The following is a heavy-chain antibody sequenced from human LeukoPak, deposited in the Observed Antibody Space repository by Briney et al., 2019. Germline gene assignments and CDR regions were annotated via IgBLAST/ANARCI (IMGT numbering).Heavy chain of an antibody. J-gene: IGHJ4*02. Sequence: SETLSLTCTVSGGSFSSSSYYWGWIRQPPGKGLEWIGSIYYSGSTYYNPSLKSRVTISVDTSKNQFPLKLSSVTAADTAVYYCARLGIEDYYDSSGFFDYWGQGTLVTVSS. D-gene: IGHD3-22*01. CDR1: GGSFSSSSYY. CDR3: ARLGIEDYYDSSGFFDY. V-gene: IGHV4-39*01. CDR2: IYYSGST.